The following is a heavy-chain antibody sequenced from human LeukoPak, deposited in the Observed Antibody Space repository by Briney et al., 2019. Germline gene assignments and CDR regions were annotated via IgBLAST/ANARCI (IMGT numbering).Heavy chain of an antibody. D-gene: IGHD3-16*01. CDR1: GSTFSSYW. V-gene: IGHV3-74*01. CDR2: INSDGSST. J-gene: IGHJ4*02. Sequence: GGSLRLSCAASGSTFSSYWMHWVRQAPGKGLVWVSRINSDGSSTSYADSVKGRFTISRDNAKNTLYLQMNSLRAEDTAVYYCAREDDYVLYYFDYWGQGTLVTVSS. CDR3: AREDDYVLYYFDY.